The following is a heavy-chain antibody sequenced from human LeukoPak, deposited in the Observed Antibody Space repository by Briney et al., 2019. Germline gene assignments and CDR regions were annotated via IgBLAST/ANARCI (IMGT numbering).Heavy chain of an antibody. CDR1: GGSFSGYY. J-gene: IGHJ6*03. CDR3: ARARGYYYYYMDV. CDR2: INHSGST. Sequence: LETLSLTCAVYGGSFSGYYWSWIRQPPGKGLEWIGEINHSGSTNYNPSLKSRVTISVDTSKNQFSLKLSSVTAADTAVYYCARARGYYYYYMDVWGKGTTVTVSS. V-gene: IGHV4-34*01.